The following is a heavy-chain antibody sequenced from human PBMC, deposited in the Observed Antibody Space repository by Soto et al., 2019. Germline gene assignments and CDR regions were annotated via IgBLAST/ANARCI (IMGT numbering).Heavy chain of an antibody. J-gene: IGHJ4*02. CDR2: IIPIFGTA. Sequence: QVQLVQSGAEVKKPGSSVKVSCTASGGTFSSYAISWVRQAPGQGLEWMGGIIPIFGTANYAQKFQGRVTITADKSTSTAYMELSSLRSEDTAVYYCARGGAIYTSHYYDSSGYFDYWGQGTLVTVSS. CDR3: ARGGAIYTSHYYDSSGYFDY. D-gene: IGHD3-22*01. CDR1: GGTFSSYA. V-gene: IGHV1-69*06.